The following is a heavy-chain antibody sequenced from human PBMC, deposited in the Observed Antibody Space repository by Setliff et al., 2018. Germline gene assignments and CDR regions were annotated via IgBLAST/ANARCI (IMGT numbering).Heavy chain of an antibody. V-gene: IGHV2-5*02. CDR2: IYWDDDK. D-gene: IGHD3-3*01. Sequence: GSGPTLVNPTPTLTLTCTFSGFSLSTSGVGVGWIRQPPGKALEWLALIYWDDDKRYSPSLKSRLTITKDTSKNQVVLTMTNMDPVDTATYYCAHGGDFWSGYWGGGPRKVGYYFDYWGQGTLVTVSS. CDR3: AHGGDFWSGYWGGGPRKVGYYFDY. CDR1: GFSLSTSGVG. J-gene: IGHJ4*02.